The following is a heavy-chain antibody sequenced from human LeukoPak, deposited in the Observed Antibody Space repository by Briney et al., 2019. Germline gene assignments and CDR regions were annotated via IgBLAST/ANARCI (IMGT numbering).Heavy chain of an antibody. V-gene: IGHV3-30-3*01. J-gene: IGHJ3*02. CDR1: GFTFSSYA. CDR2: ISYDGSNK. CDR3: ARAGLGSDAFDI. D-gene: IGHD5-12*01. Sequence: GGSLRLSCAASGFTFSSYAMHWVRQAPGKGLEWVAVISYDGSNKYYADSVKGRFTISRDNAKNSLYLQMNSLRAEDTAVYYCARAGLGSDAFDIWGQGTMVTVSS.